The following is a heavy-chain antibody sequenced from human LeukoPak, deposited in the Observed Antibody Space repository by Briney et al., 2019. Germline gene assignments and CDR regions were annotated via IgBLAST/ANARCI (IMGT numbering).Heavy chain of an antibody. CDR1: GGTFSSYA. Sequence: SVKVSCKASGGTFSSYAIGWVRQAPGQGLEWMGGIIPIFGTANYAQKFHGRVTITADESTSTAYMELSSLRSEDTAVYYCARGITMVREGFDYWGQGTLVTVSS. J-gene: IGHJ4*02. CDR2: IIPIFGTA. D-gene: IGHD3-10*01. CDR3: ARGITMVREGFDY. V-gene: IGHV1-69*13.